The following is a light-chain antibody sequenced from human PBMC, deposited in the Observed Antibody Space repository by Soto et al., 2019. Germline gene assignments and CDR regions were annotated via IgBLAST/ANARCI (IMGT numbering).Light chain of an antibody. CDR1: QSISSW. V-gene: IGKV1-5*03. CDR3: QQYNSYPWT. J-gene: IGKJ1*01. CDR2: QAS. Sequence: EIQMTQSPSTLSASVGGRVTITCRASQSISSWLAWYQQKPGEAPKLLIYQASSIESGVPSRFSGSGSGTEFTLTISSLQPDDFAAYYCQQYNSYPWTFGQGPKVEIK.